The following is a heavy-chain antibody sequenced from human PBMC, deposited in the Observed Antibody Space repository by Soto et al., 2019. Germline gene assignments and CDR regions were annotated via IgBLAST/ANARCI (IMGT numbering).Heavy chain of an antibody. CDR1: GGTFSSYT. J-gene: IGHJ4*02. CDR2: IIPILGIA. Sequence: ASVKVSCKASGGTFSSYTISWVRQAPGQGLEWMGRIIPILGIANYAQKFQGRVTITADKSTSTAYMELSSLRSEDTAVYYCASEARGSGSYYNYWGQGTLVTVSS. CDR3: ASEARGSGSYYNY. V-gene: IGHV1-69*02. D-gene: IGHD3-10*01.